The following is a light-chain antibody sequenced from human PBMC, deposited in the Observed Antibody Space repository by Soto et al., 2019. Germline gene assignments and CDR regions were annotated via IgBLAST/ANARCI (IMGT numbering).Light chain of an antibody. CDR1: QSVSSY. J-gene: IGKJ5*01. CDR3: QQRSNWQVT. Sequence: IVVTQSPSTLSLSPGERATLSCRASQSVSSYLAWYQQKPGQAPRLLIYDASNRATGIPARFSGSGSGTDFTLTISSLEPEDFAVYYCQQRSNWQVTFGQGTRLET. V-gene: IGKV3-11*01. CDR2: DAS.